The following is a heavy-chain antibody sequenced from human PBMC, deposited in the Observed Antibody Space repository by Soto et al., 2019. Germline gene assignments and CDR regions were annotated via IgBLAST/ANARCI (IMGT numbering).Heavy chain of an antibody. CDR2: ISNDGSNQ. CDR3: AKATSPYYYYYGIDV. Sequence: GGSLRLSCTASGFTLSFYGMHWVRQAPGKGLEWVAVISNDGSNQYYVDSVKGRFTISRDSSKQTVSLQMKSLRAEDTAVYFCAKATSPYYYYYGIDVWGQGTTVTVSS. J-gene: IGHJ6*02. V-gene: IGHV3-30*18. D-gene: IGHD2-2*01. CDR1: GFTLSFYG.